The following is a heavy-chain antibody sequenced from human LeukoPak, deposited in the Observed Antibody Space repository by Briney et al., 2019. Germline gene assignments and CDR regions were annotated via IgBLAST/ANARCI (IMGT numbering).Heavy chain of an antibody. CDR1: GFTFSSYA. CDR2: ISVSGST. J-gene: IGHJ4*02. CDR3: AKFLGIFAGG. Sequence: GGSLRLSCAASGFTFSSYAMSWVRQAPGKGLEWVSVISVSGSTYYADSVKGRFTISRDNSKNTLYLQMNSLRAEDTAVYYCAKFLGIFAGGWGQGTLVTVSS. D-gene: IGHD3-9*01. V-gene: IGHV3-23*01.